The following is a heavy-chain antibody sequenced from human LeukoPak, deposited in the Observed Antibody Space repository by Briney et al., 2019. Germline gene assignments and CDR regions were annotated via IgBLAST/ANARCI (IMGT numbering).Heavy chain of an antibody. Sequence: SETLSLTCTVSGGSINSYYWSWIRQPAGKGLEWIGRIYTSGSTNYNPSLKSRVTISVDTSKNQFSLKLSSVTAADTAVYYCARCALGYNSRYYYYMDVWGKGTTVTVSS. CDR2: IYTSGST. CDR1: GGSINSYY. CDR3: ARCALGYNSRYYYYMDV. V-gene: IGHV4-4*07. D-gene: IGHD5-24*01. J-gene: IGHJ6*03.